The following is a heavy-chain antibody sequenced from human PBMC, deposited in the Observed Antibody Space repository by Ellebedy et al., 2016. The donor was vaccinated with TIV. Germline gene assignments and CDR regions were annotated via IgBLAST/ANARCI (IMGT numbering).Heavy chain of an antibody. V-gene: IGHV3-30*18. D-gene: IGHD1-7*01. CDR3: AKDSPWNYEGNFDY. Sequence: GESLKISXAASGFTFSSYGMHWVRQAPGKGLEWVAVISYDGSNKYYADSVKGRFTISRDNSKNTLYLQMNSLRAEDTAVYYCAKDSPWNYEGNFDYWGQGTLVTVSS. CDR1: GFTFSSYG. CDR2: ISYDGSNK. J-gene: IGHJ4*02.